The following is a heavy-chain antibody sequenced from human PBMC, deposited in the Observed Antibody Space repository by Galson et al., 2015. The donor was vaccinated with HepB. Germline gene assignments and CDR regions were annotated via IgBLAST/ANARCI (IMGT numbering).Heavy chain of an antibody. D-gene: IGHD1-26*01. CDR2: ISSSGSTI. CDR3: ARARVGATGGAGGTFDI. CDR1: GFTFSSYE. Sequence: SLRLSCAASGFTFSSYEMNWVRQAPGKGLEWVSYISSSGSTIYYADSVKGRFTISRDNAKSSLYLQMNSLRAEDTAVYYCARARVGATGGAGGTFDIWGQGTMVTVSS. V-gene: IGHV3-48*03. J-gene: IGHJ3*02.